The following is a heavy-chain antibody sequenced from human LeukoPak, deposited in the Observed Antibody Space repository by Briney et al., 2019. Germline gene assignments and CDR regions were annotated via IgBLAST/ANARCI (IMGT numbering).Heavy chain of an antibody. CDR1: GGSISSYY. D-gene: IGHD3-22*01. J-gene: IGHJ5*02. Sequence: SETLSLTCTVSGGSISSYYWSWIRQPPGKGLEWIGYIYYSGSTNYNPSLKSRVTISVDTSKNQFSLKLSSVTAADTAVYYCARQKDYYDSSGCYNTWFDPWGQGTLVTVSS. V-gene: IGHV4-59*08. CDR3: ARQKDYYDSSGCYNTWFDP. CDR2: IYYSGST.